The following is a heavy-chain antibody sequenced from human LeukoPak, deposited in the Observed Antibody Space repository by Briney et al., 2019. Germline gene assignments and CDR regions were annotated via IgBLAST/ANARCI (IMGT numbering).Heavy chain of an antibody. CDR3: AREGYYYDSSGYLTSGRYFDY. J-gene: IGHJ4*02. D-gene: IGHD3-22*01. CDR1: GFTFSDFY. Sequence: GGSLRLSCAASGFTFSDFYMTWIRQAPGKGLEWISYISEDGRITYYADSLKGRFTISRDNAKNSLSLQVDSLRAEDTAVYYCAREGYYYDSSGYLTSGRYFDYWGQGTLVTVSS. V-gene: IGHV3-11*01. CDR2: ISEDGRIT.